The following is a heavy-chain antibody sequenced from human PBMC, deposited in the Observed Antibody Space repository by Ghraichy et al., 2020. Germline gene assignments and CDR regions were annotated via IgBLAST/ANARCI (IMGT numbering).Heavy chain of an antibody. Sequence: SETLSLTCAVYGGSFSGYYWSWIRQPPGKGLEWIGEINHRGSTNYNPSLKSRVTISVDTSKNQFSLKLSSVTAADTAVYYCARLVGATYYYYYYGMDVWGQGTTVTVSS. V-gene: IGHV4-34*01. CDR2: INHRGST. J-gene: IGHJ6*02. CDR3: ARLVGATYYYYYYGMDV. CDR1: GGSFSGYY. D-gene: IGHD1-26*01.